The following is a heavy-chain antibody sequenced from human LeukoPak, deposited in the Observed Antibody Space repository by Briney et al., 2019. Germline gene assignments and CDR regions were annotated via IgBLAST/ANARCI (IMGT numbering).Heavy chain of an antibody. CDR1: GGSISSGGYY. J-gene: IGHJ4*02. Sequence: SETLSLTCTVSGGSISSGGYYWSWIRQHPGKGLEWIGYIYYSGTTYYNPSLKSRVTISVDTSKNQFSPKLSSVTAADTAVYYCARDKPRGYFDYWGQGTLVTVSS. D-gene: IGHD3-16*01. CDR3: ARDKPRGYFDY. CDR2: IYYSGTT. V-gene: IGHV4-31*03.